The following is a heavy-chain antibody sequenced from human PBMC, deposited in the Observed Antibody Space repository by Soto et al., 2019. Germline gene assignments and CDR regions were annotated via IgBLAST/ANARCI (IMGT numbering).Heavy chain of an antibody. J-gene: IGHJ4*02. CDR2: ISSSSSYI. CDR1: GFTFSSYS. D-gene: IGHD6-13*01. Sequence: EVQLVESGGGLVKPGGSLRVSCAASGFTFSSYSMNWVRQAPGKGLEWVSSISSSSSYIYYADSVKGRFTISRDNAKNALYLQMNSLRAEDTAVYYCARDRRAAAAGLDYWGQGTLVTVSS. V-gene: IGHV3-21*01. CDR3: ARDRRAAAAGLDY.